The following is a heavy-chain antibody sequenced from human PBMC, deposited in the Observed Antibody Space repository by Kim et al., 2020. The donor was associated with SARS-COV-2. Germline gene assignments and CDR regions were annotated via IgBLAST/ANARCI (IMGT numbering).Heavy chain of an antibody. Sequence: SETLSLTCTVSGGSISSGGYYWSWIRQHPGKGLEWIGYIYYSGSTYYNPSLKSRVTISVDTSKNQFSLKLSSVTAADTAVYYCARVAAFSSWFFDYWGQGTLVTASS. CDR2: IYYSGST. CDR1: GGSISSGGYY. D-gene: IGHD6-13*01. J-gene: IGHJ4*02. CDR3: ARVAAFSSWFFDY. V-gene: IGHV4-31*03.